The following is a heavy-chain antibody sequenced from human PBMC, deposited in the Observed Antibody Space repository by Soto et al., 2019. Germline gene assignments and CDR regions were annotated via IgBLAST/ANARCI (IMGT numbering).Heavy chain of an antibody. V-gene: IGHV5-10-1*01. CDR3: ARQFGMTNWFDP. D-gene: IGHD1-1*01. J-gene: IGHJ5*02. CDR2: IDPSDSYT. Sequence: GESLKISCKGSGYSFTSYWINWVRQMPGKGLEWMGRIDPSDSYTNYSPSFQGHVTISADKSISTAYLQWSSLKASDTAMYYCARQFGMTNWFDPWGQGTLVTVSS. CDR1: GYSFTSYW.